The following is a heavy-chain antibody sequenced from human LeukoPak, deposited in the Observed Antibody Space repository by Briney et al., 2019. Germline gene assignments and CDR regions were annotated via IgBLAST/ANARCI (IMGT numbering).Heavy chain of an antibody. V-gene: IGHV1-18*01. CDR3: ARDGALVVTDLAFDY. CDR1: GYTFTSYG. CDR2: ISAYNGNT. D-gene: IGHD3-22*01. J-gene: IGHJ4*02. Sequence: GASVKVSCKVSGYTFTSYGISWVRQPPGQGLEWMGWISAYNGNTNYAQKLQGRVTMTTETSTSTAYMELRSLRSDDTPVYYCARDGALVVTDLAFDYWGQGTLVTVSS.